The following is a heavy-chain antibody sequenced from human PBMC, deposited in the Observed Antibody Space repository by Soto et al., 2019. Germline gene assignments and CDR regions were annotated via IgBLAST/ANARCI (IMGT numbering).Heavy chain of an antibody. Sequence: GGSLRLSCVASGFTFSNAWMSWVRQAPGKGLEWVAVIWYDGNRKYYGDSVRGRFTISRDNSKNTLYLEMNTLRAEDTAVYYCVVDTTGLLDYWGQGTLVTVSS. J-gene: IGHJ4*02. D-gene: IGHD3-22*01. CDR2: IWYDGNRK. CDR1: GFTFSNAW. CDR3: VVDTTGLLDY. V-gene: IGHV3-33*03.